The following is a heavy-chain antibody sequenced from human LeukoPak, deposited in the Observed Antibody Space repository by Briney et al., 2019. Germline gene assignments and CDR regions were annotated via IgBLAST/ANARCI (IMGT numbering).Heavy chain of an antibody. J-gene: IGHJ6*02. D-gene: IGHD6-19*01. CDR2: LWYGGSNK. CDR3: ARGHRIAVAASHLPDYGMDV. Sequence: GRSLRFSCAASGFTFSSYGMHRVRQAPGKGLEWVAVLWYGGSNKYYADSVKGRFTISRENSKNTLYLQMNSLRAEDTAVYYCARGHRIAVAASHLPDYGMDVWGQGTTVTVSS. V-gene: IGHV3-33*01. CDR1: GFTFSSYG.